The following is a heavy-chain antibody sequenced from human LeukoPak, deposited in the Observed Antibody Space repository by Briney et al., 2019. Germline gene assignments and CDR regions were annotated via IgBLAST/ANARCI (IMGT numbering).Heavy chain of an antibody. CDR2: IGTAGDT. D-gene: IGHD1-1*01. CDR1: RFTFSDYD. V-gene: IGHV3-13*01. J-gene: IGHJ4*02. CDR3: ARVAKERVGGVYYFDY. Sequence: GGSLRPSCAASRFTFSDYDMHWVRQATGKGLEWVSAIGTAGDTYYTGSVKGRFTISRENAKNSLYLQMNSLRAGDTAVYYCARVAKERVGGVYYFDYWGQGTLVTVSS.